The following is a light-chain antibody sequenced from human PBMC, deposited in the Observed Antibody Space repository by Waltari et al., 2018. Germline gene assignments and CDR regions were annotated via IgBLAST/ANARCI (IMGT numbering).Light chain of an antibody. CDR3: QVWHADIDPGV. V-gene: IGLV3-21*04. J-gene: IGLJ1*01. CDR1: NIGSYS. Sequence: SYVLTQPPSVSVAPGETASITCGGDNIGSYSVHWYQQKPGQAPVLVIFYDSDRPSGIPARFSVSNSGNTATLTITSVEAGDEARYYCQVWHADIDPGVFGTGTEVTVL. CDR2: YDS.